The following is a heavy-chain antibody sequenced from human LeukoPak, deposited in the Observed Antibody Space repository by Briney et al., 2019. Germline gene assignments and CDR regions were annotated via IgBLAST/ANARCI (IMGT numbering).Heavy chain of an antibody. CDR3: ARLVWLGESPGSWFDS. CDR2: VHYSGST. J-gene: IGHJ5*01. CDR1: GGSITSHF. D-gene: IGHD3-10*01. V-gene: IGHV4-59*11. Sequence: SETLSLTCSVSGGSITSHFWSWIRQPPGKGLEWIGYVHYSGSTNYNPSLKSRVTISPDASKNQLFLKLNSVTAADTAVYYCARLVWLGESPGSWFDSWGQGTLVTVSS.